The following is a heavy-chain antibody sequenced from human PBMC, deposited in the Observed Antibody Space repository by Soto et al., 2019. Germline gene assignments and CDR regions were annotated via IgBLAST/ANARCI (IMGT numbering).Heavy chain of an antibody. J-gene: IGHJ4*02. D-gene: IGHD3-10*01. V-gene: IGHV1-69*01. Sequence: QVQLVQSGAEVKKPGYSVKVSCKASGGIFSTYAISWLLQAPGQGLAWMGGIIPLFGTPTYAQRFQGRVTITADESTSTAYMELSRLRSEDTAVYYCARDRDDYGSGNYYNRIDFWGQGTLVTVSS. CDR2: IIPLFGTP. CDR1: GGIFSTYA. CDR3: ARDRDDYGSGNYYNRIDF.